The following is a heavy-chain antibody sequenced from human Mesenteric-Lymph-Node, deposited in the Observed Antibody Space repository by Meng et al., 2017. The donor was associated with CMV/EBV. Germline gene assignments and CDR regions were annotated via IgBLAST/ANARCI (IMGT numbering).Heavy chain of an antibody. V-gene: IGHV1-18*01. D-gene: IGHD2-2*01. CDR2: ISAYNGNT. J-gene: IGHJ6*02. Sequence: ASVKVSCKASGYTFTSYGISWVRQAPGQGLEWMGWISAYNGNTNYAQKLQGRVTMTTDTSTSTAYMELRSLRSDDTAVYYCARDGDIVVVPAAYGMDVWGQGTTVTVS. CDR3: ARDGDIVVVPAAYGMDV. CDR1: GYTFTSYG.